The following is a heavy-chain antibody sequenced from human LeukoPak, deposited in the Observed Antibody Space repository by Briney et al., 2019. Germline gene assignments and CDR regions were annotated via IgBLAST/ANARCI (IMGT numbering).Heavy chain of an antibody. Sequence: GGSLRLSCAASGFTFSDYYMSWIRQAPGKGLAWVSYISSSQSTIYYADSVKGRFTISRDNAKNSLYLQMNSLRAEDTAVYYCARAPVDIVATIGYYYGMDVWGQGTTVTVSS. V-gene: IGHV3-11*01. CDR3: ARAPVDIVATIGYYYGMDV. CDR1: GFTFSDYY. D-gene: IGHD5-12*01. CDR2: ISSSQSTI. J-gene: IGHJ6*02.